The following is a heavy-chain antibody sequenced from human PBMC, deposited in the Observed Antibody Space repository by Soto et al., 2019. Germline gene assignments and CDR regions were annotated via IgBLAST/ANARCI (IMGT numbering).Heavy chain of an antibody. J-gene: IGHJ1*01. D-gene: IGHD2-8*01. CDR1: GFTFRKFW. CDR3: AIQDCTNDVCREAAVTVGGALES. V-gene: IGHV3-74*01. CDR2: ISSDGTTT. Sequence: EVQLVQSGGGSAQPGESLRLSCSASGFTFRKFWMHWVRQVPGKGPVWVSYISSDGTTTDYADSVKGRFTISRDNAKEALYLQMDRLRAEDTAVYYCAIQDCTNDVCREAAVTVGGALESWGQGTLVTVSS.